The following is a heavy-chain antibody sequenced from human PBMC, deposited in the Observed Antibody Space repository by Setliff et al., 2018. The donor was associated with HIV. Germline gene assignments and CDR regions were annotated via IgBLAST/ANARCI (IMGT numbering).Heavy chain of an antibody. CDR1: GGSMSSHY. CDR3: ARGSYYYYNMDV. J-gene: IGHJ6*04. Sequence: SETLSLTCSVSGGSMSSHYWTWVRQPAGKGLEWIGRMYHTGMSNYNPSPKSRVTMSVSPSKNQFSLKLTSVTAADTAVYYCARGSYYYYNMDVWGKGTTVTVSS. V-gene: IGHV4-4*07. CDR2: MYHTGMS.